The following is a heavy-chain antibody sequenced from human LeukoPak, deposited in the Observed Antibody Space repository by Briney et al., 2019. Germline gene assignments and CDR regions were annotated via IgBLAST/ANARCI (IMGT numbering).Heavy chain of an antibody. J-gene: IGHJ4*02. D-gene: IGHD1-26*01. CDR3: ARADRAIIVGGASGGS. CDR1: GYTFTSYA. Sequence: ASVKVSCKASGYTFTSYAMHWVRQAPGQRLEWMGWINAGNGNTKYSQKFQGRVTISRDTCASTAYMELSSLRSEDTAVYYCARADRAIIVGGASGGSWGQGTLATVSS. CDR2: INAGNGNT. V-gene: IGHV1-3*01.